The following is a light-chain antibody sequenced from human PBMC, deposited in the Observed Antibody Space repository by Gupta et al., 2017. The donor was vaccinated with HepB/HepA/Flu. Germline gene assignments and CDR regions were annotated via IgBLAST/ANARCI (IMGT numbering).Light chain of an antibody. J-gene: IGKJ2*04. CDR3: QQYGSSPCS. CDR2: GAS. CDR1: QSVSNNY. V-gene: IGKV3-20*01. Sequence: EIVLTQSPGTLSLSPRERATLSCRASQSVSNNYLAWYQQKPGQAPRLLIYGASSRATGVPDRFSGSGSGTEFTLTISRLEPEDFAVYYCQQYGSSPCSFGQGTKLEIK.